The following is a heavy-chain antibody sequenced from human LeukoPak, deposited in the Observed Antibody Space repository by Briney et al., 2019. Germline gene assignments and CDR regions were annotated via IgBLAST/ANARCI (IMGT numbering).Heavy chain of an antibody. V-gene: IGHV3-7*01. CDR1: GFTFSSYW. D-gene: IGHD3-22*01. J-gene: IGHJ4*02. CDR3: AREGFGYYDSSGYTSYFDY. Sequence: GGSLRLSCAASGFTFSSYWMSWVRQAPGKGLEWVANIKPDGSEKYYVDSVKGRFTISRDNAKNSLYLQMNSLRAEDTAVYYCAREGFGYYDSSGYTSYFDYWGQGTLVTVSS. CDR2: IKPDGSEK.